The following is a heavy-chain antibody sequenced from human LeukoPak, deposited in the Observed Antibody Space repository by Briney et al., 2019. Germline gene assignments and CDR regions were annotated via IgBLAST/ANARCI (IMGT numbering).Heavy chain of an antibody. CDR3: ARAETEYYYDSSGYYLGY. J-gene: IGHJ4*02. CDR2: IYYSGST. CDR1: GGSISSYY. D-gene: IGHD3-22*01. V-gene: IGHV4-59*01. Sequence: SETLSLTCTVSGGSISSYYWSWIRQPPGKGLEWIGYIYYSGSTNYNPSLKSRVTISVDTSKNQFSLKLSSVTAADTAVYYCARAETEYYYDSSGYYLGYWGRGTLVTVSS.